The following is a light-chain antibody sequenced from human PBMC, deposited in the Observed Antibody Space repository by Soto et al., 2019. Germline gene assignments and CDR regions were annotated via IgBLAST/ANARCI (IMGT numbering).Light chain of an antibody. CDR3: QQYGSSWWT. CDR2: GAS. J-gene: IGKJ1*01. Sequence: PGERATLSCSASQSVSSSYFAWYQQKPGQAPRLLIYGASSRATGIPDRFSGRGSGTDFTLTISRLEPEDFAVYYCQQYGSSWWTFGQGTKVDIK. CDR1: QSVSSSY. V-gene: IGKV3-20*01.